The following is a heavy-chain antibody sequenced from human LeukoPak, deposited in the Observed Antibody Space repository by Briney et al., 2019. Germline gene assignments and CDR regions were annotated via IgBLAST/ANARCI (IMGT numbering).Heavy chain of an antibody. D-gene: IGHD3-10*01. Sequence: GGSLRLSCAASGFTFSSYGMHWVRQAPGKGLEWVAFIRYDGSNKYYADSVKGRFTISRDNSKNTLYLQMNSLRAEDTAVYYCARRITMVRGVIEDYWGQGTLVTVSS. CDR2: IRYDGSNK. CDR1: GFTFSSYG. V-gene: IGHV3-30*02. J-gene: IGHJ4*02. CDR3: ARRITMVRGVIEDY.